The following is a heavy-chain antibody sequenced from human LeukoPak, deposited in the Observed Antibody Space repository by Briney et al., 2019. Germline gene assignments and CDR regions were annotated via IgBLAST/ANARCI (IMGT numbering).Heavy chain of an antibody. Sequence: GGSLRLSCAASGFTFSSYAMSWVRPAPGKGLEWVSAISGSGGSTYYADSVKGRFTISRDNSKNTLYLQMNGLRAEDTAVYYCAKHDLGIAAIGDYWGQGTLVTVSS. CDR1: GFTFSSYA. V-gene: IGHV3-23*01. J-gene: IGHJ4*02. CDR2: ISGSGGST. D-gene: IGHD6-13*01. CDR3: AKHDLGIAAIGDY.